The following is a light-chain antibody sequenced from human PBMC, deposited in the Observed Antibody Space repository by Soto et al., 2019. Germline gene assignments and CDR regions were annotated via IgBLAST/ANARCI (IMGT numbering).Light chain of an antibody. CDR1: SSNIGSNY. Sequence: QSVLTQPPSASGTPGQRVTISCSGSSSNIGSNYVYWYQQLPGTAPKLLIYRNNQRPSGVPDRFSGSKSGTSASLAISGLQSEDEADYYCAAWDDSLSGGVLGGGTKLTVL. J-gene: IGLJ2*01. CDR2: RNN. CDR3: AAWDDSLSGGV. V-gene: IGLV1-47*01.